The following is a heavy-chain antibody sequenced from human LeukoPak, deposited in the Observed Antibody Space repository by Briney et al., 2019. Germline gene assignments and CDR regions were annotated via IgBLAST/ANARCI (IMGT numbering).Heavy chain of an antibody. Sequence: GGSLRLSCAASGFTFSSYSLHWVRQAPGKGLEWVSSISSSSIYIYYADSVKGRFTITRDNAKNSLYLQMNSLRAEDTAVYYCARDSRGDRGLFLDYWSQGTLVTVSS. V-gene: IGHV3-21*01. CDR3: ARDSRGDRGLFLDY. CDR1: GFTFSSYS. J-gene: IGHJ4*02. D-gene: IGHD3-10*01. CDR2: ISSSSIYI.